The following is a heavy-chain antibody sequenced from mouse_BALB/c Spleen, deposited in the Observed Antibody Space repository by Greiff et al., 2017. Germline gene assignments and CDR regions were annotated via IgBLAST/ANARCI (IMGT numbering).Heavy chain of an antibody. Sequence: DVKLVESGGDLVKPGGSLKLSCAASGFTFSSYGMSWVRQTPDKRLEWVATISSGGSYTYYPDSVKGRFTISRDNAKNTLYLQMSSLKSEDTAMYYCARHETTARAMDYWGQGTSVAVSS. J-gene: IGHJ4*01. CDR2: ISSGGSYT. V-gene: IGHV5-6*02. CDR1: GFTFSSYG. D-gene: IGHD1-2*01. CDR3: ARHETTARAMDY.